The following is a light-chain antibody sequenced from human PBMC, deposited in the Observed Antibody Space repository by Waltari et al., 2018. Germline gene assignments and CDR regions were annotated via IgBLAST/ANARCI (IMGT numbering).Light chain of an antibody. CDR1: YSNLGSTY. CDR2: RNN. Sequence: QSVLTQPPSASGTPGQRVSISCPGSYSNLGSTYLYWYQQLPGAAPNLRIYRNNQRPSGVPDRFSASKYGTSASLAISGLRSEDEAVYYCAAWDESHYVFGPGTKVTVL. CDR3: AAWDESHYV. J-gene: IGLJ1*01. V-gene: IGLV1-47*01.